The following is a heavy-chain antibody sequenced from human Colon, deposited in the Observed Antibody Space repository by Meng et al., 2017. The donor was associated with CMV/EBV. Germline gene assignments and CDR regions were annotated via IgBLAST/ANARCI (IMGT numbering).Heavy chain of an antibody. CDR2: IYYSGST. CDR1: GGSISSYY. J-gene: IGHJ6*02. V-gene: IGHV4-59*01. D-gene: IGHD2-21*01. Sequence: SETLSLTCTVSGGSISSYYWSWIRQPPGKGLEWIRYIYYSGSTNYNPSLKSRVTISVDTSKNQFSLKLSSVTAADTAVYYCARNSRYYYYGMDVWGQGTTVTVSS. CDR3: ARNSRYYYYGMDV.